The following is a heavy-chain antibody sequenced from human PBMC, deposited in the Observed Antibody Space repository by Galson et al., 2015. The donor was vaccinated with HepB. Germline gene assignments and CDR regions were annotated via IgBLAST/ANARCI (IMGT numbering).Heavy chain of an antibody. V-gene: IGHV3-23*01. J-gene: IGHJ2*01. CDR1: GFTFNSYA. Sequence: SLRLSCAASGFTFNSYAMRWVRQAPGKGLEWVSAISGSGGSTYYADSVKGRFTISRDNSKKTRYLQMNSLRAEDTAVYDCATANWLYWYFDLWGRGTLFPVSS. CDR3: ATANWLYWYFDL. CDR2: ISGSGGST. D-gene: IGHD7-27*01.